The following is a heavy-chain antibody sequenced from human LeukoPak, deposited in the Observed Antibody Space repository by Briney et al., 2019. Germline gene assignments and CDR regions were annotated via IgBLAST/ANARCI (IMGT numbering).Heavy chain of an antibody. CDR3: ASGDWNYFDY. CDR2: INAGNGNT. J-gene: IGHJ4*02. CDR1: GYTFTSYP. V-gene: IGHV1-3*01. D-gene: IGHD2-21*01. Sequence: ASVTVSCKASGYTFTSYPMHWVRQAPGQRLEWMEWINAGNGNTRYSQIFQGRVTITRVTSASTAYMELSSLRSEDTAVYYCASGDWNYFDYWGQGTVVTVSS.